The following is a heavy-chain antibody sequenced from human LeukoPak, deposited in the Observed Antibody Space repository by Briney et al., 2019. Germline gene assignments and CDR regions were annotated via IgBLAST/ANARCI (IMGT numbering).Heavy chain of an antibody. CDR1: GFTFSDYY. D-gene: IGHD3-22*01. Sequence: GVSLRLSCAASGFTFSDYYMSWIRQAPGKGLEEGSYISSSGSTIYYTDSVKGRFTISRDNAKNSLYLQMNSLRAEDTAVYYCARGERYYYDSIDYWAQGTLVTVPS. J-gene: IGHJ4*02. CDR3: ARGERYYYDSIDY. V-gene: IGHV3-11*01. CDR2: ISSSGSTI.